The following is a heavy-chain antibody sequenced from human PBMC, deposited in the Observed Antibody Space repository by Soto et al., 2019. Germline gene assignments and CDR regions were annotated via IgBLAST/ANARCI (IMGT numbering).Heavy chain of an antibody. D-gene: IGHD3-10*01. V-gene: IGHV4-4*02. Sequence: QVQLQESGPGLVKPSGTLSLTCAVSGGSISSSSWWRWVRQPPGKGLEWIGEIYHSGSTNYNPSLKSRVTITVDKSKHQSSLKLSSVTAADTAVYYCASRFVVLWFGELTANAFDIWGQGTMVTVSS. J-gene: IGHJ3*02. CDR3: ASRFVVLWFGELTANAFDI. CDR2: IYHSGST. CDR1: GGSISSSSW.